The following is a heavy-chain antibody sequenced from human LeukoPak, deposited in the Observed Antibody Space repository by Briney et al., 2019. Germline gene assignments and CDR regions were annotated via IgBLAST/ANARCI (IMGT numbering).Heavy chain of an antibody. Sequence: ADTLSLTCSVSGGSISSSSYHWGWIRQSPGKGLEWIGSMYYRGTTYENSSLKSRLTLSIDTSNNQFSLKLTSVTAADTAVYYCAREYSRSVVAGSRPDLWGQGLLVTVSS. CDR2: MYYRGTT. V-gene: IGHV4-39*02. J-gene: IGHJ4*02. CDR3: AREYSRSVVAGSRPDL. D-gene: IGHD2-21*01. CDR1: GGSISSSSYH.